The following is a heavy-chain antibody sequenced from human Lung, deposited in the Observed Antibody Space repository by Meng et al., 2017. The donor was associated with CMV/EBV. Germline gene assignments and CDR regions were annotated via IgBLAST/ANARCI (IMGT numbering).Heavy chain of an antibody. Sequence: QVRWGQVGGGVKKPGASVKVSCKASGYTFTNYGITWVRQAPGQGLEWMGWINAYNGDTNYAQTLQGRVTMTTDTSTSTAYMELRSLRSDDTAVYYCARVEVGITSGDYWGQGTLVTVSS. CDR2: INAYNGDT. J-gene: IGHJ4*02. CDR1: GYTFTNYG. CDR3: ARVEVGITSGDY. D-gene: IGHD1-26*01. V-gene: IGHV1-18*01.